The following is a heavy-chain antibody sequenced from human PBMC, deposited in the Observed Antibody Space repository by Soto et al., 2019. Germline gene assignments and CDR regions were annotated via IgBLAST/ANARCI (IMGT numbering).Heavy chain of an antibody. V-gene: IGHV1-69*06. CDR2: IIPIFGTA. Sequence: SVKVSCTASVGTFSSYAISWVRQAPGQGLEWMGGIIPIFGTANYAQKFQGRVTITADKSTSTAYMELSSLRSEDTAVYYCARELYGSGTDFDYWGQGTLVTVSS. CDR3: ARELYGSGTDFDY. J-gene: IGHJ4*02. CDR1: VGTFSSYA. D-gene: IGHD3-10*01.